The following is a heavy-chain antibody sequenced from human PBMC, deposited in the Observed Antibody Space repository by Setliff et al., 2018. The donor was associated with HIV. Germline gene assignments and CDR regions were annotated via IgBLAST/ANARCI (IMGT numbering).Heavy chain of an antibody. V-gene: IGHV3-66*02. J-gene: IGHJ6*03. CDR2: IYSGGST. CDR1: GFTFDSHS. Sequence: PGGSLRLSCAASGFTFDSHSMNWGRQVPGKGLEWVSVIYSGGSTYYADSVKGRFTISRDNSKNTLYLQMNSLRGEDTAVYYCARGYYMDVWGKGTTVTVSS. CDR3: ARGYYMDV.